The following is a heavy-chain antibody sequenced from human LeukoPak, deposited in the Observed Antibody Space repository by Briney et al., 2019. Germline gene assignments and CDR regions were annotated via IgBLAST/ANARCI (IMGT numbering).Heavy chain of an antibody. CDR1: GFTFGSCA. Sequence: GGSLRLSCTASGFTFGSCAMHWVRQAPGKGLEWVAVVSYDGRSNYSADSVKGRITISRDNSKNTLFLHMNGLRTEDSAVYYCAREGVSNTSGYSYYSFGMDVWGQGTTVTVSS. J-gene: IGHJ6*02. D-gene: IGHD3-22*01. V-gene: IGHV3-30*04. CDR2: VSYDGRSN. CDR3: AREGVSNTSGYSYYSFGMDV.